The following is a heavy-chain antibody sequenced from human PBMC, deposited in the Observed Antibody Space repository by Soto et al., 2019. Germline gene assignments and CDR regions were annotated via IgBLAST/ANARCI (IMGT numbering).Heavy chain of an antibody. CDR2: ISGSGGST. CDR3: ARAFCTNGVCYYFFDY. D-gene: IGHD2-8*01. CDR1: GFTFSSYA. J-gene: IGHJ4*01. Sequence: PGGSLRLSCAASGFTFSSYAMSWVRQAPGKGLEWVSAISGSGGSTYYADSVKGRFTISRDNSKNTLYLQMSSLRAEDTAVYYCARAFCTNGVCYYFFDYWGHGTLVTVSS. V-gene: IGHV3-23*01.